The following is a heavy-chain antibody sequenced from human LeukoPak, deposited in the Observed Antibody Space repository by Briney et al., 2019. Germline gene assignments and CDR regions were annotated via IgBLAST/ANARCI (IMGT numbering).Heavy chain of an antibody. CDR2: ISGYNGNT. V-gene: IGHV1-18*01. D-gene: IGHD2-2*01. J-gene: IGHJ4*02. Sequence: GASVKVSCKASGYTFTSFGISWVRQAPGQGLEWMGWISGYNGNTNYAQNLQGRVTMTTDTSTTTAYMELRSLRSEDTAVYYCARGKRSVVPAARLRSLYYFDYWGQGTLVTVSS. CDR3: ARGKRSVVPAARLRSLYYFDY. CDR1: GYTFTSFG.